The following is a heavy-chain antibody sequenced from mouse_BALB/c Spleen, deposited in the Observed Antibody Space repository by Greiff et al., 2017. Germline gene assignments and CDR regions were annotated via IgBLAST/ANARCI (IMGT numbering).Heavy chain of an antibody. CDR1: GYAFTNYL. J-gene: IGHJ4*01. Sequence: QVQLKESGAELVRPGTSVKVSCKASGYAFTNYLIEWVKQRPGQGLEWIGVINPGSGGTNYNEKFKGKATLTADKSSSTAYMQLSSLTSDDSAVYFCARGTMVVATGAMDYWGQGTSVTVSS. V-gene: IGHV1-54*01. CDR3: ARGTMVVATGAMDY. CDR2: INPGSGGT. D-gene: IGHD1-1*01.